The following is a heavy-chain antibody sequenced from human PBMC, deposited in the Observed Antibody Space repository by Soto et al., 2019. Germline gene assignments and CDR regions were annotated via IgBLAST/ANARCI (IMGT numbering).Heavy chain of an antibody. J-gene: IGHJ3*02. D-gene: IGHD3-16*01. CDR1: ADSISSSSYY. V-gene: IGHV4-39*01. CDR3: ARSDHISVMITLGGVKDDFHT. CDR2: IYYSGTT. Sequence: SETLSLTCIVSADSISSSSYYWVWIRQPTGKGLEWIGSIYYSGTTYYNPSLESRVTISIDTSKNQFSLKLSSVTAADTAVYYCARSDHISVMITLGGVKDDFHTWDQGTMVTVS.